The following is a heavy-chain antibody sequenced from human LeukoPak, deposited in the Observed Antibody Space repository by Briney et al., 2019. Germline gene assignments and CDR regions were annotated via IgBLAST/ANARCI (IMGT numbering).Heavy chain of an antibody. CDR1: GFTFTTYS. D-gene: IGHD3-10*01. J-gene: IGHJ4*02. V-gene: IGHV3-23*01. Sequence: QSGGSLRLSCEASGFTFTTYSMTWVRQAPGKGLEWVSAISGSGGSTYYADSVKGRFTISRDNSKNTLYLQMNSLRAEDTAVYYCAKHGRFGAKFDYWGQGTLVTVSS. CDR2: ISGSGGST. CDR3: AKHGRFGAKFDY.